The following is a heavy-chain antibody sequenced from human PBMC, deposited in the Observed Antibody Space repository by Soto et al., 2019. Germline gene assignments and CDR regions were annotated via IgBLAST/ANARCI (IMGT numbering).Heavy chain of an antibody. CDR1: GYSIASGYY. CDR2: IYHAGSV. CDR3: ARTFDYYGMDV. V-gene: IGHV4-38-2*01. Sequence: PSETLSLTCAVSGYSIASGYYWAWIRQSPGKGLEWIGSIYHAGSVYYNPSLNSRVAVSLDTSKNHFSLKLTSVTAADTAVYYCARTFDYYGMDVWGQRTTVT. J-gene: IGHJ6*02.